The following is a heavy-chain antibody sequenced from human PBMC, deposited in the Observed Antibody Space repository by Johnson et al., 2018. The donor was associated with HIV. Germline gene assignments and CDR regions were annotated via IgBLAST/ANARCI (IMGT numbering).Heavy chain of an antibody. CDR3: ARERGYFGNPAFDI. Sequence: QVQLVESGGGVVQPGRSLRLSCAASGFTFSSYAMHWVRQAPGKGLEWVSVFYSGGFTYYADSVKGRFTISRDNSKNTLYLQMNSLRTEDTAMYYCARERGYFGNPAFDIWGQGTMVTVSS. CDR2: FYSGGFT. J-gene: IGHJ3*02. V-gene: IGHV3-NL1*01. D-gene: IGHD4-23*01. CDR1: GFTFSSYA.